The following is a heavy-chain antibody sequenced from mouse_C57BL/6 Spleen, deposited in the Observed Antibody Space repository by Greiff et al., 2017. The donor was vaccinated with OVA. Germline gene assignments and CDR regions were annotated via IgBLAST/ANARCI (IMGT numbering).Heavy chain of an antibody. CDR3: ATSYGYDDGFDY. Sequence: VQVVESGPELVKPGASVKISCKASGYAFSSSWMNWVKQRPGKGLEWIGRIYPGDGDTNYNGKFKGKATLTADKSSSTAYMQLSSLTSEDSAVYFCATSYGYDDGFDYWGQGTTLTVSS. J-gene: IGHJ2*01. CDR2: IYPGDGDT. D-gene: IGHD2-2*01. V-gene: IGHV1-82*01. CDR1: GYAFSSSW.